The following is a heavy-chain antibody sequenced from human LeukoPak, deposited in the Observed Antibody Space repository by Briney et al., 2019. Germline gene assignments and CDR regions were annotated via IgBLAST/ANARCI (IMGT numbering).Heavy chain of an antibody. CDR1: GFTFSSYA. J-gene: IGHJ5*02. CDR3: ARDSPRTGP. D-gene: IGHD1-1*01. CDR2: ISYDGSNK. Sequence: GGSLRLSCAASGFTFSSYAMHWVRQAPGKGLEWVAVISYDGSNKYYADSVKGRFTISRDNSKNTLYLQMNSLRAEDTAVYYCARDSPRTGPWGQGILVTVSS. V-gene: IGHV3-30-3*01.